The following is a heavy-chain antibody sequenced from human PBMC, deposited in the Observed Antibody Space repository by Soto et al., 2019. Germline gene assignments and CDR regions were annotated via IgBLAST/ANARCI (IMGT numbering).Heavy chain of an antibody. CDR3: ARETSPYYYDSSGYFFDY. J-gene: IGHJ4*02. Sequence: LRLSCAASGFTVSSNYMSWVRQAPGKGLGWVSVIYSGGSTYYADSVKGRFTISRDNSKNTLYLQMNSLRAEDTAVYYCARETSPYYYDSSGYFFDYWGQGTLVTVSS. CDR1: GFTVSSNY. V-gene: IGHV3-53*01. D-gene: IGHD3-22*01. CDR2: IYSGGST.